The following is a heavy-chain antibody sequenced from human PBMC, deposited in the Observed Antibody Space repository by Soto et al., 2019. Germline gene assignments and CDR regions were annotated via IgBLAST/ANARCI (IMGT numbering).Heavy chain of an antibody. CDR3: ARGMRYCDSTSCDDFDF. Sequence: ASVKVSCKASGYTFTDYYIHWVRQAPGQGLEWMGWMSPKSGGSSHAQQFQGRVTMTRDTSMSTTYMELSRLRSDDTAVYYCARGMRYCDSTSCDDFDFWGQGTLVTVSS. V-gene: IGHV1-2*02. J-gene: IGHJ4*02. CDR2: MSPKSGGS. D-gene: IGHD2-2*01. CDR1: GYTFTDYY.